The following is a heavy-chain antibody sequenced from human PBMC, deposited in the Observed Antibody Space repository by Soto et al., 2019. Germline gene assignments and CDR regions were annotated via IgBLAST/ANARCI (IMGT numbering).Heavy chain of an antibody. CDR1: GFTFSSYW. Sequence: GVSLRLSCAASGFTFSSYWMSWVRQAPGKGLEWVANIKQDGSEKYYVDSVKGRFTISRDNAKNSLYLQMNSLRAEDTAVYYCAIEKVGATSVPVFDIWAQGTMVNVSS. V-gene: IGHV3-7*01. CDR3: AIEKVGATSVPVFDI. D-gene: IGHD1-26*01. J-gene: IGHJ3*02. CDR2: IKQDGSEK.